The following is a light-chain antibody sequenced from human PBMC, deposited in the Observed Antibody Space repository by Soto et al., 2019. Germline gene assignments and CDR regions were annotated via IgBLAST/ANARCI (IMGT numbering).Light chain of an antibody. J-gene: IGKJ3*01. Sequence: EIVLTQSPATLSLSPGERATLSCRASQSVSNNYLAWYQQKPGQAPRLLIYGASSRATGIPDRFSGSGSGTDFTLTISRLEPEDFAVYYCQQYGSSPLFTFGPGTKVDI. CDR3: QQYGSSPLFT. CDR2: GAS. V-gene: IGKV3-20*01. CDR1: QSVSNNY.